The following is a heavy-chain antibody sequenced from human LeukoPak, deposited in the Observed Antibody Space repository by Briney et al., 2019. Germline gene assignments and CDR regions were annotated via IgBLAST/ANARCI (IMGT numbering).Heavy chain of an antibody. Sequence: PGGSLRLSSAASGFTFDDYGMSWVRQAPGKGLEWVSGINWNGGSTGYADSVKDRFTISRDNAKNSLYLQMNSLRAEDTALYYCARTKTFDWLLYFDYWGQGTLVTVSS. CDR2: INWNGGST. CDR1: GFTFDDYG. D-gene: IGHD3-9*01. CDR3: ARTKTFDWLLYFDY. J-gene: IGHJ4*02. V-gene: IGHV3-20*04.